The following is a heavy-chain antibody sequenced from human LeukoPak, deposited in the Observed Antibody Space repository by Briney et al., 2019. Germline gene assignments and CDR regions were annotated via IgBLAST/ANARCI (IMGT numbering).Heavy chain of an antibody. V-gene: IGHV1-2*02. Sequence: GGPVKVSCKASGYTFTGYYMHWVRQAPGQGLGWMGWINPNSGGTNYAQKFQGRVTMTRDTSISTAYMELSRLRSDDTAVYYCARLQAVDTAMVPFDYWGQGTLVTVSS. CDR2: INPNSGGT. CDR1: GYTFTGYY. J-gene: IGHJ4*02. CDR3: ARLQAVDTAMVPFDY. D-gene: IGHD5-18*01.